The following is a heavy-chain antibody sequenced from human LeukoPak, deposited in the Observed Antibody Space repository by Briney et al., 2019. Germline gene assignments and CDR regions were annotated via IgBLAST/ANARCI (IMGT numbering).Heavy chain of an antibody. V-gene: IGHV1-69*04. J-gene: IGHJ4*02. CDR3: ARGLSTAITLFDY. CDR1: GGTFSSYA. Sequence: SVKASCKASGGTFSSYAISWVRQAPGQGLEWMGRIIPILGIANYAQKFQGRVTITADKSTSTAYMELSSLRSEDTAVYYCARGLSTAITLFDYWGQGTLVTVSS. CDR2: IIPILGIA. D-gene: IGHD2-21*02.